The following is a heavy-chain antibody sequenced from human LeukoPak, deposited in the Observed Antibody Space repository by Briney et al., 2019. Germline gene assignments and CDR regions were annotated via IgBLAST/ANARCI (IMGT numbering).Heavy chain of an antibody. V-gene: IGHV3-23*01. CDR3: ATYGSGSYYTQFDC. D-gene: IGHD3-10*01. Sequence: PGGSLRLSCAASGFTFSSYAMSWVRRAPGKGLEWVSAISGSGGSTYYADSVKGRFTISRDNSKNTLYLQMNSLRAEDTAVYYCATYGSGSYYTQFDCWGQGTLVTVSS. CDR2: ISGSGGST. J-gene: IGHJ4*02. CDR1: GFTFSSYA.